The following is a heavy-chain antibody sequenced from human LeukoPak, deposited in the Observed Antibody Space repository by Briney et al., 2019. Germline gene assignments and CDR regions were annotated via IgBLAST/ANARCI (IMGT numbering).Heavy chain of an antibody. CDR2: IYYSGST. V-gene: IGHV4-59*08. D-gene: IGHD3-10*01. Sequence: SETLSLTCTVSGGSISSYYWSWIRQPPGKGLEWIGYIYYSGSTNYNPSLKSRVTISVDTSKNQFSLKLSSVTAADTAVYYCARRGAYYYGSELDYWGQGTLVTVSS. CDR1: GGSISSYY. CDR3: ARRGAYYYGSELDY. J-gene: IGHJ4*02.